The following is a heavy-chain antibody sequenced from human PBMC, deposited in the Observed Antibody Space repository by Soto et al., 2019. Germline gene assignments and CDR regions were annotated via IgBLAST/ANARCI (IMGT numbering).Heavy chain of an antibody. Sequence: QVQLVESGGGVVQPGRSLRLSCAASGFTFSSYAMHWVRQAPGKGLEWVAVISYDGSNKYYADSVKGRFTISRDNSKNTLYLQMNSLRAEDTAVYYCARDYWVAAALSGLMDVWGQGTTVTVSS. CDR1: GFTFSSYA. D-gene: IGHD6-13*01. CDR2: ISYDGSNK. CDR3: ARDYWVAAALSGLMDV. V-gene: IGHV3-30-3*01. J-gene: IGHJ6*02.